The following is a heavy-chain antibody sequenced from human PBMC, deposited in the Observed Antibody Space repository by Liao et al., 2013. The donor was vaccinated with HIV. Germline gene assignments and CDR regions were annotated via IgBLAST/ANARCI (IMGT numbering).Heavy chain of an antibody. Sequence: QLQLQESGPGLVKPSETLSLTCSVSDASLSSPSYYWGWIRQPPGKGLEWIGSIYYSGATYYNPSLKSRVTISVDTSKNQFSLKLSSVTAADTAVYYCARDPISGAFDIWGQGTMVTVSS. CDR2: IYYSGAT. J-gene: IGHJ3*02. CDR1: DASLSSPSYY. D-gene: IGHD1-26*01. V-gene: IGHV4-39*07. CDR3: ARDPISGAFDI.